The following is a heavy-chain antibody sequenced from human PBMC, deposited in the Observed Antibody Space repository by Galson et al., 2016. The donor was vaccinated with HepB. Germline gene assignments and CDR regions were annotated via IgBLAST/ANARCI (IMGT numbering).Heavy chain of an antibody. J-gene: IGHJ4*02. D-gene: IGHD3-9*01. Sequence: SLRLSCAVSGFTFSSQSMNWVRQAPGKGLEWVSYISGRGGIIFYADSVKGRFTISRDNAKNSVYLEMNSLRAEDTAVYYCARLHFDTFPSPGYWGQGTLVTVSS. CDR3: ARLHFDTFPSPGY. CDR2: ISGRGGII. V-gene: IGHV3-48*04. CDR1: GFTFSSQS.